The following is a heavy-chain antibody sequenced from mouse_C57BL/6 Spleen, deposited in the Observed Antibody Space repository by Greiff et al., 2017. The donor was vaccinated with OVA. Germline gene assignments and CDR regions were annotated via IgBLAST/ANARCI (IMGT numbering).Heavy chain of an antibody. V-gene: IGHV5-9-1*02. D-gene: IGHD2-1*01. Sequence: EVKLMESGEGLVKPGGSLKLSCAASGFTFSSYAMSWVRQTPEKRLEWVAYISSGGDYIYYADTVKGRFTISRDNARNTLYLQMSSLKSEDTAMYYCTRVPIYYGNYEWYFDVWGTGTTVTVSS. J-gene: IGHJ1*03. CDR3: TRVPIYYGNYEWYFDV. CDR2: ISSGGDYI. CDR1: GFTFSSYA.